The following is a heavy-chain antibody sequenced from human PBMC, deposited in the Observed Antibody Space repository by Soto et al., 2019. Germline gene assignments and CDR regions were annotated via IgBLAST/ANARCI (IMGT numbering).Heavy chain of an antibody. CDR3: ARAYSSSWYEVGYYYYGMDV. CDR2: ISYDGSNK. CDR1: GFTFSSYA. D-gene: IGHD6-13*01. Sequence: ESGGGVVQPGRSLRLSCAASGFTFSSYAMHWVRQAPGKGLEWVAVISYDGSNKYYADSVKGRFTIFRDNSKNTLYLQMNSLRAEDTAVYYCARAYSSSWYEVGYYYYGMDVWGQGTTVTVSS. V-gene: IGHV3-30-3*01. J-gene: IGHJ6*02.